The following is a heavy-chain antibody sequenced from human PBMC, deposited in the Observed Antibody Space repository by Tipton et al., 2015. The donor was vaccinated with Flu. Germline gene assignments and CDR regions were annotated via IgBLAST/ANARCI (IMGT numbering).Heavy chain of an antibody. CDR1: GFSLSSYW. Sequence: VQLVQSGGGLVQPGGSLRLSCAASGFSLSSYWMSWVRQAPGKGLEWVANINQDGSEKYSVDSVRGRFTITRDNAKNSVYLQMNSLRVEDTAVYYCVRAIAAAGSRWGQGTLVTVSS. J-gene: IGHJ4*02. D-gene: IGHD6-13*01. V-gene: IGHV3-7*01. CDR2: INQDGSEK. CDR3: VRAIAAAGSR.